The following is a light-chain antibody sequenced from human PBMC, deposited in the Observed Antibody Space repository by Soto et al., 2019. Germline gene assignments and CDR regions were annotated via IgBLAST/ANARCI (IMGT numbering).Light chain of an antibody. J-gene: IGLJ1*01. CDR1: SSDVGAFNY. Sequence: HCDLTQPASLSGSPCQGIAISCTETSSDVGAFNYVSWYQQHPGKAPKFMIFDVSSRPSGVSDRFSGSKSGNTASLTISGLHTEDEDDYYCASYTTGSTYVFGTGTKVTVL. CDR3: ASYTTGSTYV. CDR2: DVS. V-gene: IGLV2-14*03.